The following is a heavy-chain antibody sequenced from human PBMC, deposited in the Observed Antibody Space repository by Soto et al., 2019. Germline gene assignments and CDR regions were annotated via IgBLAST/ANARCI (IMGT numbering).Heavy chain of an antibody. CDR3: AKSLGWNPPGDY. D-gene: IGHD1-1*01. CDR1: GFTFSSYG. V-gene: IGHV3-30*18. Sequence: QVQLVESGGGVVQPGRSLRLSCAASGFTFSSYGMHWVRQAPGKGLEWVAVISYDGSNKYYADSVKGRFTISRDNSKNTPYLQMNSLRAEDTAVYYCAKSLGWNPPGDYWGQGTLVTVSS. CDR2: ISYDGSNK. J-gene: IGHJ4*02.